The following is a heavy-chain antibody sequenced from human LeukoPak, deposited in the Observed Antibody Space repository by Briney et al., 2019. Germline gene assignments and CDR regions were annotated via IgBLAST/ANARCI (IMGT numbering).Heavy chain of an antibody. Sequence: ASVKVSCKASGSTFTNYAMNWVRQAPGQGLEGMGWINTNTGNPTYAQGFTGWSVFSLDTSVSTAYLQISSLKAEDTAVYYCARDVSSTSSPSDIWGQGTMVTVSS. CDR1: GSTFTNYA. D-gene: IGHD2-2*01. J-gene: IGHJ3*02. V-gene: IGHV7-4-1*02. CDR2: INTNTGNP. CDR3: ARDVSSTSSPSDI.